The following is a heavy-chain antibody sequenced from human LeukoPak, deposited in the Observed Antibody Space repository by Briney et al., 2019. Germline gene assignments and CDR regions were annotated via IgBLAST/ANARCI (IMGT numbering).Heavy chain of an antibody. CDR1: GGSFSGYY. D-gene: IGHD2-2*01. Sequence: SETLSLTCAAYGGSFSGYYWSWNRQPPGKGLEWIGEINHSGSTNYNPSLKSRVTISVDTSKNQFSLKLSSVTAADTAVYYCASNPSHTKDIVVVPAAAFYHYYFDYWGQGTLVTVSS. CDR2: INHSGST. J-gene: IGHJ4*02. CDR3: ASNPSHTKDIVVVPAAAFYHYYFDY. V-gene: IGHV4-34*01.